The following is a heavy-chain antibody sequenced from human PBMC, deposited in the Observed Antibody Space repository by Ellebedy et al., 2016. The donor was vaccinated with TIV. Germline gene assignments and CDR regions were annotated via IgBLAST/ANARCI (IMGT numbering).Heavy chain of an antibody. D-gene: IGHD2-15*01. J-gene: IGHJ4*02. V-gene: IGHV3-74*01. CDR1: GFTFSSYW. CDR3: ARNRYCSSGDCYALGY. CDR2: LNSDGSNA. Sequence: PGGSLRLSCAASGFTFSSYWMHWVRQAPGKGLVWVSRLNSDGSNAVYADSVRGRFTISRDNAKNTLYLQMNSLRAEDTAVYYCARNRYCSSGDCYALGYWGQGTLVTVSS.